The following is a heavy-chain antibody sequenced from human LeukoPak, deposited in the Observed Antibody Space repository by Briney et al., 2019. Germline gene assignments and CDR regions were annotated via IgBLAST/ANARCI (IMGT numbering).Heavy chain of an antibody. CDR3: ARGSGVWFGESDYYYYYMDV. J-gene: IGHJ6*03. Sequence: GSSVKVSCKASGGTFSSYAISWVRQAPGQGLEWMGGIIPIFGTANYAQKFQGRVTITRNTSISTAYMELSSLRSEDTAVYYCARGSGVWFGESDYYYYYMDVWGKGTTVTVSS. V-gene: IGHV1-69*05. D-gene: IGHD3-10*01. CDR2: IIPIFGTA. CDR1: GGTFSSYA.